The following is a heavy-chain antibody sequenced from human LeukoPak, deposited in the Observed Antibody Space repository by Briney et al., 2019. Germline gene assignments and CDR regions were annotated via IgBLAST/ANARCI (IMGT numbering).Heavy chain of an antibody. V-gene: IGHV4-4*07. D-gene: IGHD2-21*02. CDR1: GGSISSYY. CDR3: ARNGFVVVTAIGY. J-gene: IGHJ4*02. CDR2: IYTSGTT. Sequence: SETLSLTCTVSGGSISSYYWSWIRQPAGKGLEWIGRIYTSGTTNYNPSLKSRVTMSVDTSKTQFSLKLSSVTTAATAEYYCARNGFVVVTAIGYWGGGTLVTFSS.